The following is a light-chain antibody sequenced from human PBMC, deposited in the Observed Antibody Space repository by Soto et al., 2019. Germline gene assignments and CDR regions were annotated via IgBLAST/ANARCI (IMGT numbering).Light chain of an antibody. Sequence: DIPMTQSPSTLSASVGDRVTITCRASQRIGSWLAWYQQKPGKAPKLLIYDVSSLQSGGPSRFSGSGSGTDFTLTISSLQPDDLATYYCQQYTSFWTFGQGTKVEI. V-gene: IGKV1-5*01. CDR3: QQYTSFWT. CDR2: DVS. CDR1: QRIGSW. J-gene: IGKJ1*01.